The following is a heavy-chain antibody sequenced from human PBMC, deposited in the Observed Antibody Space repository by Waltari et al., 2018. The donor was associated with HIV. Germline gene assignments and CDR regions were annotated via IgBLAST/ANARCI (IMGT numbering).Heavy chain of an antibody. CDR2: IYSGGST. CDR3: ARGFGCGGDCYYFDY. D-gene: IGHD2-21*02. CDR1: GFSVSSHY. V-gene: IGHV3-53*01. J-gene: IGHJ4*02. Sequence: EVQLVESGGGLIQPGGSLILSCAASGFSVSSHYMSWVRPAPGKGLEWVSVIYSGGSTYYADSVKGRFTISRDNSKNTLYLQMNSLRAEDTAVYYCARGFGCGGDCYYFDYWGQGTLVTVSS.